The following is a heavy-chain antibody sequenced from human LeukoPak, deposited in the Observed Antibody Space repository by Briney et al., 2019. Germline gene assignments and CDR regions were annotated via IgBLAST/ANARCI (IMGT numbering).Heavy chain of an antibody. CDR2: IYHSGST. Sequence: SETLSLTCAVSNNFIRNGYYWGWIRQPAGKGLEWIGSIYHSGSTYYNPSLKSRLTIPLDTSKSHFSLNLSSVTAADTAVYYCARENYQGAFDIWGQGTMVTVSS. CDR1: NNFIRNGYY. V-gene: IGHV4-38-2*01. J-gene: IGHJ3*02. D-gene: IGHD1-7*01. CDR3: ARENYQGAFDI.